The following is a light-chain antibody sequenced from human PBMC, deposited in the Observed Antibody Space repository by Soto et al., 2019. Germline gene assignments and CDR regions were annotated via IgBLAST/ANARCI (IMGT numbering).Light chain of an antibody. Sequence: DIQMTQSPSSLSASVGDRVTITCRASQSISSYLNWYQQKPGKAPKLLIYAASSLQSGVPSRFSSSGSGTDFTLTISSLQPEDFATYYCQQSYSTPLTFGGATKVEIK. CDR3: QQSYSTPLT. J-gene: IGKJ4*01. CDR1: QSISSY. CDR2: AAS. V-gene: IGKV1-39*01.